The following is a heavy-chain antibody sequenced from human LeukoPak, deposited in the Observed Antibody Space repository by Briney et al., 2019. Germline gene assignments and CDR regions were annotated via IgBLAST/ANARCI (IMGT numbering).Heavy chain of an antibody. Sequence: SVKVSCKASGGTFSSYAISWVRQAPGQGLEWMGRIIPILGIANYAQKFQGRVTITADKSTSTAYMELSSLRSEDTAVYYCARDGRGYDILTGPDAFDIWGQGTMVTVSS. J-gene: IGHJ3*02. CDR3: ARDGRGYDILTGPDAFDI. V-gene: IGHV1-69*04. D-gene: IGHD3-9*01. CDR2: IIPILGIA. CDR1: GGTFSSYA.